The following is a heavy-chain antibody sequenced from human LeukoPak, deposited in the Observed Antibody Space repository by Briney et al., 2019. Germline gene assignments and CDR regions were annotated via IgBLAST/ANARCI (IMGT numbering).Heavy chain of an antibody. J-gene: IGHJ3*02. D-gene: IGHD2-15*01. CDR3: ATLSSGLLLHAFDI. V-gene: IGHV4-39*07. Sequence: SETLSLTCTVSGGSINTPNYYWGWIRQPPGKGLEWIGSIYHSGTTYDNPSLKGRVTISVDTSKNQFSLKLSSVTAADTAVYYCATLSSGLLLHAFDIWGQGTMVTVSS. CDR2: IYHSGTT. CDR1: GGSINTPNYY.